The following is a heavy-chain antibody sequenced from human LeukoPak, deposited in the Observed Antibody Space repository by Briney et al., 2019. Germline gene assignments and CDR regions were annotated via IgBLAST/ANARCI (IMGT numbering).Heavy chain of an antibody. V-gene: IGHV3-23*01. Sequence: GGSLRLSYAASGFTFSSYAMSWVRQAPGKGLEWDSAISGSGGSTYYADSVKGRFTISRDNSKNTLYLQMNSLRAEDTAVYYCANPRQPWGPFDYWGQGTLVTVSS. J-gene: IGHJ4*02. CDR1: GFTFSSYA. CDR2: ISGSGGST. CDR3: ANPRQPWGPFDY. D-gene: IGHD3-16*01.